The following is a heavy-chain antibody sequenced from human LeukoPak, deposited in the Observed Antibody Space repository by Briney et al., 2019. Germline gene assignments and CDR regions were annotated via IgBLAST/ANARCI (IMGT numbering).Heavy chain of an antibody. D-gene: IGHD4-17*01. CDR1: GDSISSSYYY. J-gene: IGHJ6*03. CDR3: ARGCNGDYGQAYYYYYYMYV. V-gene: IGHV4-39*07. CDR2: MFYSGST. Sequence: SETLSLTCTVSGDSISSSYYYWGWIRQPPGRGLEWIGSMFYSGSTYYNPSLKSRVTISVDTSKNQFSLKLSSVTAADTAVYYCARGCNGDYGQAYYYYYYMYVWGKGTTVTVSS.